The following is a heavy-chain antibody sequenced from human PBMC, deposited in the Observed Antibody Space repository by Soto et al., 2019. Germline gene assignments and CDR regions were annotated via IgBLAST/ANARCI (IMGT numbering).Heavy chain of an antibody. CDR1: GFSLSTSGVG. CDR2: IYWDDDK. CDR3: ADPSPFGWLDP. V-gene: IGHV2-5*02. J-gene: IGHJ5*02. Sequence: QITLKESGPTLVKPTQTLTLTCTFSGFSLSTSGVGVGWIRQPPGKALEWLALIYWDDDKRYSPSLKSRLTISKDTSNCRVVLTMSNMDPVDTATYYFADPSPFGWLDPWGQGTMVTVSS. D-gene: IGHD3-10*01.